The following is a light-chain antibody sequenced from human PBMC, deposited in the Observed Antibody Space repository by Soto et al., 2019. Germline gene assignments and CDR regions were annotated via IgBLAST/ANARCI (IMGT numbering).Light chain of an antibody. CDR2: DAY. J-gene: IGKJ4*01. Sequence: EVVLTQSPVTLSLSPGETATLSCRASQSFRGLLAWYQQKPGQAPRLLIYDAYNRATGIPPRFSGSGSGTDFTLTISRLEPEDFAVYYCQQFSSYPLTFGGGTKVDIK. CDR1: QSFRGL. CDR3: QQFSSYPLT. V-gene: IGKV3-11*01.